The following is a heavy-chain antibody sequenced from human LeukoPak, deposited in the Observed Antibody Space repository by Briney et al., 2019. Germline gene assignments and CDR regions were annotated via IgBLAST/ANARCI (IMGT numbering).Heavy chain of an antibody. V-gene: IGHV3-23*01. CDR1: EFTFSSYG. J-gene: IGHJ3*02. Sequence: GGCLRLSCAASEFTFSSYGMSWVRQAPGKGLEWVSAISGSGGSTYYADSVKGRFTISRDNSKNTLYLQMNSLRAEDTAVYYCARDSPPTTVTSRAFDIWGQGTMVTVSS. D-gene: IGHD4-17*01. CDR2: ISGSGGST. CDR3: ARDSPPTTVTSRAFDI.